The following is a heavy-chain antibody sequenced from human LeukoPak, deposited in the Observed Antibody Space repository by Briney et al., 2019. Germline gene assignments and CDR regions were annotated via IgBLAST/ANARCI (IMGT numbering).Heavy chain of an antibody. Sequence: GGSLRLSCAASGFTFSSYSMNWVRQAPGKGLEWVSSISSSSSYIYYADSVKGRFTISRDNAKNSLYLQMNSLRAEDTAVYYCARGDPIYDFWSGGDYWGQGSLVTVSS. CDR2: ISSSSSYI. CDR1: GFTFSSYS. D-gene: IGHD3-3*01. J-gene: IGHJ4*02. CDR3: ARGDPIYDFWSGGDY. V-gene: IGHV3-21*01.